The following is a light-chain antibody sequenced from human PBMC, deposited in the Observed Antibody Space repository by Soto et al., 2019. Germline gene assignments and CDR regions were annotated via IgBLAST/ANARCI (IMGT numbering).Light chain of an antibody. J-gene: IGLJ2*01. V-gene: IGLV2-14*03. CDR3: SSYTISGTPV. Sequence: QSALTQPASVSGSPGQSITISRTGTISDVGGYNYVSWFQHHPGEAPKLMIYDVSNRPSGVSYRFSGSKSVNTASLTISGLQAEDEADYYCSSYTISGTPVFGGGTKLTVL. CDR2: DVS. CDR1: ISDVGGYNY.